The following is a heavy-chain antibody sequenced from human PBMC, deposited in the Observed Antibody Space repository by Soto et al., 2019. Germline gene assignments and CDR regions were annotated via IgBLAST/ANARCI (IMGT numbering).Heavy chain of an antibody. CDR2: ISGSGGST. J-gene: IGHJ4*02. Sequence: PGGSLRLSCAASGFTFSSYAMSWVRQAPGKGLEWVSAISGSGGSTYYADSVKGRVTISRDNSKNTLYLQMNSLRAEDTAVYYCAKATTYYDSSGYVYWGQGTLVTVSS. CDR1: GFTFSSYA. CDR3: AKATTYYDSSGYVY. V-gene: IGHV3-23*01. D-gene: IGHD3-22*01.